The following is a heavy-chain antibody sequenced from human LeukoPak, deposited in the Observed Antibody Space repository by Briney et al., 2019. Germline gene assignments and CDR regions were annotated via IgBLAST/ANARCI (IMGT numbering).Heavy chain of an antibody. V-gene: IGHV3-15*01. D-gene: IGHD4-11*01. CDR2: IKIKTDGGTT. CDR3: TTGYTVTAFDY. Sequence: GGSLRLSCAVSGFTFSNAWMSWVRHAPGEGLGWVCRIKIKTDGGTTDYAAPVKGRFTISRDDSKNTLYLQMNSLKTEDTAVYYCTTGYTVTAFDYWGQGTLVTVSS. CDR1: GFTFSNAW. J-gene: IGHJ4*02.